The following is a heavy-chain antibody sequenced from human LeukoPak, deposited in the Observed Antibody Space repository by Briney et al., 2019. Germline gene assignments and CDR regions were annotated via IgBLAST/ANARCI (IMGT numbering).Heavy chain of an antibody. D-gene: IGHD2-2*02. CDR3: ARVRSLLVVPAAIRNWFDP. Sequence: GASVKVSCKASGYTFTSYDINWVRQATGQGLEWMGWMNPNSGNTGYAQKFQGRVTMTRNTSISTAYMELSSLRSEDTAVYYCARVRSLLVVPAAIRNWFDPWGQGTLVTVSS. V-gene: IGHV1-8*01. J-gene: IGHJ5*02. CDR1: GYTFTSYD. CDR2: MNPNSGNT.